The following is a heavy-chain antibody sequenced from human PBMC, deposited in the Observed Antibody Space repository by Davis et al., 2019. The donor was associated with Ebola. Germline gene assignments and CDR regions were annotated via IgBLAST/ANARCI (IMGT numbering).Heavy chain of an antibody. V-gene: IGHV1-18*01. Sequence: ASVKVSCKASGYTFTSYGISWVRQAPGQGLEWMGWISVYNGNTNYAQKLQGRVTMTTDTSTSTAYMELRSLRSDDTAVYYSTRGDTAMVYYYYYGMDVWGQGTTVTVSS. CDR1: GYTFTSYG. CDR2: ISVYNGNT. CDR3: TRGDTAMVYYYYYGMDV. D-gene: IGHD5-18*01. J-gene: IGHJ6*02.